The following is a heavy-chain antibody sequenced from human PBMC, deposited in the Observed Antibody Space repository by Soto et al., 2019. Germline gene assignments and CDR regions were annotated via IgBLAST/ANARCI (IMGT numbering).Heavy chain of an antibody. J-gene: IGHJ4*02. D-gene: IGHD3-22*01. V-gene: IGHV1-69*13. Sequence: GASVKVSCKASGGTFSGYAISWVRQAPGQGLEWMGGIIPIFGTANYAQKFQGRVTITADESTSTAYMELSSLRSEDTAVYYCARDGNYYDSSGYFDYWGQGTLVTVSS. CDR2: IIPIFGTA. CDR3: ARDGNYYDSSGYFDY. CDR1: GGTFSGYA.